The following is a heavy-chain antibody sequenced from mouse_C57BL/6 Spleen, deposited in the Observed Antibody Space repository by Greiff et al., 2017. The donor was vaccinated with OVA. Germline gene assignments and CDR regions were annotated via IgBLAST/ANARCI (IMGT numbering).Heavy chain of an antibody. CDR1: GYTFTDYN. J-gene: IGHJ3*01. D-gene: IGHD1-1*01. V-gene: IGHV1-18*01. Sequence: EVQLQQSGPELVKPGASVKIPCKASGYTFTDYNMDWVKQSHGKSLEWIGDINPNNGGTIYNQKFKGKATLTVDKSSSTAYMELRSLTSEDTAVYYCARAGSSYPWFAYWGQGTLVTVSA. CDR3: ARAGSSYPWFAY. CDR2: INPNNGGT.